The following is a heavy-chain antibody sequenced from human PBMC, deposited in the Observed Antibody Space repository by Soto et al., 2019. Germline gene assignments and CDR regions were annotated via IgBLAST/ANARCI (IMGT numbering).Heavy chain of an antibody. CDR3: ARDAAKSYYYYYGMDG. Sequence: ASVKVSCKASGYTFTSYGISWVRQAPGQGLEWMGWISAYNGNTNYAQKLQGRVTMTTDTSTSTAYMELRSLRSDDTAVYYCARDAAKSYYYYYGMDGWGQGTTVTVAS. CDR2: ISAYNGNT. J-gene: IGHJ6*02. D-gene: IGHD6-25*01. V-gene: IGHV1-18*01. CDR1: GYTFTSYG.